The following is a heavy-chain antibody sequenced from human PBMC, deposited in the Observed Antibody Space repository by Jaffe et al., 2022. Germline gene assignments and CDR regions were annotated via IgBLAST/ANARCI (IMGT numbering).Heavy chain of an antibody. J-gene: IGHJ4*02. CDR1: GFTFSSQD. CDR3: ARGYGSGYYYS. V-gene: IGHV3-48*01. CDR2: ISQHSSTI. D-gene: IGHD3-10*01. Sequence: EVQLVESGGGLLQPGGSLRLSCAASGFTFSSQDMSWVRQAPGRGLEFLSYISQHSSTIYYADSVKGRFTISRDDAKNSLYLQLNSLRAEDTAVYYCARGYGSGYYYSWGQGTLVTVSS.